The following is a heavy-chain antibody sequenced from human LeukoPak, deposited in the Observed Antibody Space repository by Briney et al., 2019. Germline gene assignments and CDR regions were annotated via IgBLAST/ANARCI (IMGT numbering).Heavy chain of an antibody. CDR2: IYTSGST. V-gene: IGHV4-4*07. Sequence: SETLSLTCTVSGGSFSSYYWSWIRQPAGKGLEWIGRIYTSGSTNYNPSLKSRVTMSVDTSKNQFSLKLSSVTAADTAVYYCARDLGYCSSTSCHNSNGGFDPWGQGTLVTVSS. CDR3: ARDLGYCSSTSCHNSNGGFDP. D-gene: IGHD2-2*02. CDR1: GGSFSSYY. J-gene: IGHJ5*02.